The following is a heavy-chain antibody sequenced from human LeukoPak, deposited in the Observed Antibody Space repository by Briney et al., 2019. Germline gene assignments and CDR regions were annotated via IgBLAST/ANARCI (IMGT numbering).Heavy chain of an antibody. J-gene: IGHJ4*02. V-gene: IGHV3-30*02. CDR2: IRYDGSNK. CDR1: GFTFSSYG. Sequence: GGSLRLSCAASGFTFSSYGMHWVRQAPGKGLEWGAFIRYDGSNKYYADSVKGRFTISRDTSKNTLYLQMNSLRAEDTAVYYCAKGRPMVRGVNSGYYFDYWGQGTMVTVSS. CDR3: AKGRPMVRGVNSGYYFDY. D-gene: IGHD3-10*01.